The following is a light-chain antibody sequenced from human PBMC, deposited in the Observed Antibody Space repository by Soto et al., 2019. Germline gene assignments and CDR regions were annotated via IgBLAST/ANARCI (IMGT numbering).Light chain of an antibody. Sequence: EIVLTQSPGTLSLSPGERATLSCRASQSVSSSYLAWYQQKTDQAPRLLIYGASSRATGITDRFSGSGSGTDFPLNISRQAPEEFGVYCCPHDSSSPRLTFGGGTKVEI. J-gene: IGKJ4*01. CDR2: GAS. CDR1: QSVSSSY. CDR3: PHDSSSPRLT. V-gene: IGKV3-20*01.